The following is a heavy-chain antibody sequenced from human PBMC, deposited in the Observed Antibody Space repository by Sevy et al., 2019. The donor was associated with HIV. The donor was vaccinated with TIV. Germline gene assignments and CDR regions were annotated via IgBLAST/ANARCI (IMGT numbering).Heavy chain of an antibody. D-gene: IGHD6-19*01. CDR2: INSDGSST. Sequence: GGSLRLSCAASGFTFSSYWMHWDRQAPGKGLVWVSRINSDGSSTSYADSVKGRFTISRDNAKNTLYLQMNSLRAEDTAVYYCARHSSGWHSISYFDYWGQGTLVTVSS. V-gene: IGHV3-74*01. CDR1: GFTFSSYW. J-gene: IGHJ4*02. CDR3: ARHSSGWHSISYFDY.